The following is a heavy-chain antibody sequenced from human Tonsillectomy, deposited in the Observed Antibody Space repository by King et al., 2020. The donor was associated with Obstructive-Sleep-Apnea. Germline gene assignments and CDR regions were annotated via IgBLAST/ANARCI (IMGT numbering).Heavy chain of an antibody. CDR3: ARDVQYWRFGALYYYGMYV. CDR1: GFTFSRYG. CDR2: ISYDGSNK. Sequence: HLEESGGGAVQPGRSLRLSCAASGFTFSRYGMHWVRQAPGQGLEWVAAISYDGSNKDYAESVQGRITLSRDTSKNTLYLQMNSLRGEDTAVYYCARDVQYWRFGALYYYGMYVWGQGTTVTVSS. D-gene: IGHD3-10*01. V-gene: IGHV3-30-3*01. J-gene: IGHJ6*02.